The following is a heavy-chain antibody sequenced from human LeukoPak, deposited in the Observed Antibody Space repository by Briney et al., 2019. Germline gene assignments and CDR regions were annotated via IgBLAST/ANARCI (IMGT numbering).Heavy chain of an antibody. CDR2: TSSSSSYI. CDR1: GFTVSSNY. Sequence: GGSLRLSCAASGFTVSSNYMNWVRQAPGKGLEWVSSTSSSSSYIYYADSVKGRFTISRDNAKNSLYLQMNSLRAEDTAVYYCARDGEDCSSTSCYTSDYWGQGTLVTVSS. J-gene: IGHJ4*02. V-gene: IGHV3-21*01. D-gene: IGHD2-2*02. CDR3: ARDGEDCSSTSCYTSDY.